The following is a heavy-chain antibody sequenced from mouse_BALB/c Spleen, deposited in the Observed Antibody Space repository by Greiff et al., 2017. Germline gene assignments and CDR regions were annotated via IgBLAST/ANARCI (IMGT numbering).Heavy chain of an antibody. J-gene: IGHJ4*01. CDR2: INPSNGGT. CDR1: GYTFTSYY. Sequence: QVQLQQPGAELVKPGASVKLSCKASGYTFTSYYMYWVKQRPGQGLEWIGGINPSNGGTNFNEKFKSKATLTVDKSSSTADMQLSSLTSVDSAVYYCTRGGNYVLYYAIDYWGQGTSVTVAS. D-gene: IGHD2-1*01. V-gene: IGHV1S81*02. CDR3: TRGGNYVLYYAIDY.